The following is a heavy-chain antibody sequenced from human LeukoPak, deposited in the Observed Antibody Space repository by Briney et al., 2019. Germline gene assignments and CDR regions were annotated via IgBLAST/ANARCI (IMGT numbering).Heavy chain of an antibody. Sequence: GGSLRLSCAASGFTFSNAWMSWVRQAPGKGLEWVGRIKSKTDGGTTDYAAPVKGRFTISRDDSKNTLYLQMNSLKTEDTAVYYCTFPATVRMFNYYGSGSHRNWFDPWGQGTLVTVSS. CDR2: IKSKTDGGTT. V-gene: IGHV3-15*01. CDR3: TFPATVRMFNYYGSGSHRNWFDP. D-gene: IGHD3-10*01. CDR1: GFTFSNAW. J-gene: IGHJ5*02.